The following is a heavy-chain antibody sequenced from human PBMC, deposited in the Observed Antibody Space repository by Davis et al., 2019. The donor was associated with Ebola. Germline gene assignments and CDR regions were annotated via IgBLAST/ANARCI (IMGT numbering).Heavy chain of an antibody. CDR2: IAYDGSTQ. CDR1: GFTFRNYA. CDR3: ARDSRGGGVTSKVLQH. Sequence: PGGSLRLSCAASGFTFRNYAIGWVRQAPGKGLEWVAVIAYDGSTQYYADSVKGRFTISRDDSKNTVYLQMNSLTTEDTAIYFCARDSRGGGVTSKVLQHWGQGTLVTVSS. V-gene: IGHV3-30*04. J-gene: IGHJ1*01. D-gene: IGHD2-21*02.